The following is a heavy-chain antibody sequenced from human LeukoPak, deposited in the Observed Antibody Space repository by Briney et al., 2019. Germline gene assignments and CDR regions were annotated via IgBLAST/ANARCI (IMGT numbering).Heavy chain of an antibody. CDR3: ARDIKRSRARWENLGFDP. CDR1: GYTFTGYY. D-gene: IGHD1-14*01. V-gene: IGHV1-18*04. Sequence: ASVKVSCKASGYTFTGYYMHWVRQAPGQGLEWVGWISVYNGNTNYAQKFQGRVTMTTDTSTSTAYMELRSLRSDDTAVYYCARDIKRSRARWENLGFDPWGQGTLVTVSS. J-gene: IGHJ5*02. CDR2: ISVYNGNT.